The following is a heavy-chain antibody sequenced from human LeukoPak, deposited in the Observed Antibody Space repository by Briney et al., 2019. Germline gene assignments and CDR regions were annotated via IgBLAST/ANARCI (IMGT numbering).Heavy chain of an antibody. D-gene: IGHD2-2*01. CDR1: GYTFASYT. J-gene: IGHJ4*02. V-gene: IGHV7-4-1*02. CDR2: INTNTGNP. CDR3: AREVTGSSTSYYFDY. Sequence: ASVKVSCKASGYTFASYTMNWVRQAPGQGLEWMGWINTNTGNPTYAQGFTGRFVFSLDISVSTAYLQISSLKAEDTALYYCAREVTGSSTSYYFDYWGQGTLVTVSS.